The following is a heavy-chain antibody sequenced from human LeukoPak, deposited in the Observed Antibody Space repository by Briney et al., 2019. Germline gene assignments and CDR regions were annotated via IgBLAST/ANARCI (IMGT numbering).Heavy chain of an antibody. CDR3: ARQGYSSSWYDWFDP. V-gene: IGHV4-30-2*06. J-gene: IGHJ5*02. D-gene: IGHD6-13*01. CDR2: IYQTGNT. Sequence: SETLSLTCTVSGGSISSGSYYWSWIRQSPGKGLEWIGYIYQTGNTYYNPSLESRLTISLDRSKNQFSLKLNSVTAADAAVYYCARQGYSSSWYDWFDPWGQGTLVTVSS. CDR1: GGSISSGSYY.